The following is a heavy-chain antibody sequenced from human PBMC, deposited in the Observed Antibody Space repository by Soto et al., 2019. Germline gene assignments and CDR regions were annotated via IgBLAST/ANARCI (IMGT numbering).Heavy chain of an antibody. J-gene: IGHJ6*04. CDR1: GYTFTGYY. CDR2: INPNSVGT. Sequence: VASVKISCKASGYTFTGYYMHWVRQAPGQGLEWMGWINPNSVGTNYAQKFQGWVTMTRDTSISTAYMELSRLRSDDTAVYYCARSSAAGNYYYGMDVWGEGTTVTVSS. V-gene: IGHV1-2*04. D-gene: IGHD6-13*01. CDR3: ARSSAAGNYYYGMDV.